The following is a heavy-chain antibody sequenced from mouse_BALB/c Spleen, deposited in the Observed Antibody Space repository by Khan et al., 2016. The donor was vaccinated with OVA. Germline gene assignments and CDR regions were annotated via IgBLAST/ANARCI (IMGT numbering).Heavy chain of an antibody. D-gene: IGHD2-10*02. J-gene: IGHJ3*01. V-gene: IGHV1S56*01. CDR3: ARSGYGSFAY. CDR1: GYTFTSYY. CDR2: IYPGNVNA. Sequence: QVQLQQSGPDLVKPGSSVRISCKASGYTFTSYYIHWVKQRPGQGLEWIGWIYPGNVNAEYNERFKGKATLTVDTSSSTAYMQLSSLTSEASAVYFCARSGYGSFAYWGQGTLATVSA.